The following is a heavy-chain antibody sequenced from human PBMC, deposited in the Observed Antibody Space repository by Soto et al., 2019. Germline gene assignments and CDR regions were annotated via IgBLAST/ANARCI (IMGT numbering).Heavy chain of an antibody. CDR1: GYTFTSYA. Sequence: ASVKVSCQASGYTFTSYAMHWVRQAPGQRLEWMGWINAGNGNTKYSQKFQGRVTIPRDTTASTAYMELSGLRSEDTAVYYFAAPREPSSGWYYFDCWGQGTLVTVSS. D-gene: IGHD6-19*01. CDR2: INAGNGNT. V-gene: IGHV1-3*01. CDR3: AAPREPSSGWYYFDC. J-gene: IGHJ4*02.